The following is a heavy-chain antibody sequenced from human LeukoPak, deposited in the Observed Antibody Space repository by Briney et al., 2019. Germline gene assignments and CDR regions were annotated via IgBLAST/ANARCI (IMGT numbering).Heavy chain of an antibody. CDR2: IYSGGST. Sequence: PGGSLRLSCAASGFTVSNSYMSWVRQAPGKGLEWASVIYSGGSTYYADSVKGRFTISRDNSKSTLYLQMNSLRAEDTAVYYCARDPHHPTYYYGMDVWGQGTTVTVSS. D-gene: IGHD1-1*01. CDR3: ARDPHHPTYYYGMDV. J-gene: IGHJ6*02. V-gene: IGHV3-66*01. CDR1: GFTVSNSY.